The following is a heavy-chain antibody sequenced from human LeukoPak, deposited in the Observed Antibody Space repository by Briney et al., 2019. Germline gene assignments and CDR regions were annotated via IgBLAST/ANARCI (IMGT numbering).Heavy chain of an antibody. CDR3: ARDLGSSSWYDY. V-gene: IGHV1-2*02. J-gene: IGHJ4*02. CDR1: GYTFTGYY. CDR2: INPNSGGT. D-gene: IGHD6-13*01. Sequence: ASVKVSCKASGYTFTGYYMHWVRQAPGQGLECMGWINPNSGGTNYAQKFQGRVTMTRDTSISTAYMELSRLRSDDTAVYYCARDLGSSSWYDYWGQGTLVTVSS.